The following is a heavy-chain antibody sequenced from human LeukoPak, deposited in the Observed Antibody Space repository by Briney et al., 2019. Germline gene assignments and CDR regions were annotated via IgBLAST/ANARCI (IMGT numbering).Heavy chain of an antibody. CDR3: AKAGSTYYYDSSGYYYFDY. J-gene: IGHJ4*02. CDR2: ISYDGSNK. CDR1: GFTFSSYA. Sequence: GSLRLSCAASGFTFSSYAMHWVRQAPGKGLERVAVISYDGSNKYYADSVKGRFTISRDNSKNTLYLQMNSLRAEDTAVYYCAKAGSTYYYDSSGYYYFDYWGQGTLVTVSS. V-gene: IGHV3-30-3*01. D-gene: IGHD3-22*01.